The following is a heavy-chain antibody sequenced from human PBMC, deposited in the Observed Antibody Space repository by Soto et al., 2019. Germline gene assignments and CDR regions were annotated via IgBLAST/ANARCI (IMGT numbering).Heavy chain of an antibody. J-gene: IGHJ1*01. CDR3: AKDRRSYDSSGYYSGYFQH. CDR2: ISYDGSNK. V-gene: IGHV3-30*18. Sequence: VQLLESGGGLVQPGGSLRLSCAASEFTFSSYGMHWVRQAPGKGLEWVAVISYDGSNKYYADSVKGRFTISRDNSKNTLYLQMNSLRAEDTAVYYCAKDRRSYDSSGYYSGYFQHWGQGTLVTVSS. D-gene: IGHD3-22*01. CDR1: EFTFSSYG.